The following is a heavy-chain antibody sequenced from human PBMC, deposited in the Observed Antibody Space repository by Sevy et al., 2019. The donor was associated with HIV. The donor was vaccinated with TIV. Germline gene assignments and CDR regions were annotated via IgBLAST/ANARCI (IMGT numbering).Heavy chain of an antibody. CDR1: GFTFSRYD. CDR2: IGTAGDT. J-gene: IGHJ3*02. CDR3: ARGTRYSGSYYLGDDAFDI. D-gene: IGHD1-26*01. V-gene: IGHV3-13*01. Sequence: GGSLRLSCAASGFTFSRYDMHWVRQATGKGLEWVSSIGTAGDTYYPGSVKGRFTISRENAKKSLYFQMKRRRAGDTAVYYCARGTRYSGSYYLGDDAFDIWGQGTMVTVSS.